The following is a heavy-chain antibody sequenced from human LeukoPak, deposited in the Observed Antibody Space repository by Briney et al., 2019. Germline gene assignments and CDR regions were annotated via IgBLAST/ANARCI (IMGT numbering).Heavy chain of an antibody. CDR2: IYSGGST. J-gene: IGHJ4*02. CDR1: GFTVSSNY. D-gene: IGHD6-13*01. CDR3: ARTLRGEYSSSWYCDY. Sequence: PGGSLRLSCAASGFTVSSNYMSWVRQAPGKGLEWVSVIYSGGSTYYADSVKGRFTISRDNSKNTLYLQMNSLRAEDTAVYYCARTLRGEYSSSWYCDYWGRGTLVTVSS. V-gene: IGHV3-53*01.